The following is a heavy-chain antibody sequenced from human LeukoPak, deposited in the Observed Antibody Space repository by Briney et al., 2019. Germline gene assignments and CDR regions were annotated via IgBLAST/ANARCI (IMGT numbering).Heavy chain of an antibody. CDR3: ARDRTTYYYDSSGYGPFDY. J-gene: IGHJ4*02. V-gene: IGHV1-69*01. CDR1: GGTFSSYA. Sequence: SVKVSCKASGGTFSSYAISWVRQAPGQGLEWMGGIIPIFGTANYAQKFQGRVTITADESTSTAYVELSSLRSEDTAVYYCARDRTTYYYDSSGYGPFDYWGQGTLVTVSS. D-gene: IGHD3-22*01. CDR2: IIPIFGTA.